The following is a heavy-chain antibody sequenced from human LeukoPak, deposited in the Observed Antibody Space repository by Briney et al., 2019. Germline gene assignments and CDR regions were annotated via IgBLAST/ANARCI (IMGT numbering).Heavy chain of an antibody. J-gene: IGHJ4*02. V-gene: IGHV3-73*01. CDR2: IRSKPYSYAT. CDR1: GFTFSGSS. D-gene: IGHD2-15*01. CDR3: TSSGSFYFDY. Sequence: PGGSLRLSCAASGFTFSGSSMHWVRQASGKGLEWVGRIRSKPYSYATAYAASVKGRFNISRDDSKNTAWLQVNSLKTEDTSVYYCTSSGSFYFDYWGQGTLVTVSS.